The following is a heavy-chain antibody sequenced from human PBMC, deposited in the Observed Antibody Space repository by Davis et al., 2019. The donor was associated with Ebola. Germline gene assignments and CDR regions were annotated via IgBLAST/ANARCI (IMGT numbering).Heavy chain of an antibody. Sequence: GESLKISCAASGFTFSTYSMNWVRQAPGKGLEWVSSTSSSSDYIYYADSVKGRFTISKDNAKKSLYLQMNSLRAEDTAVYYCARVSNSSGNLYYKMDVLGKGTTGTVSS. V-gene: IGHV3-21*01. J-gene: IGHJ6*03. CDR3: ARVSNSSGNLYYKMDV. D-gene: IGHD6-6*01. CDR2: TSSSSDYI. CDR1: GFTFSTYS.